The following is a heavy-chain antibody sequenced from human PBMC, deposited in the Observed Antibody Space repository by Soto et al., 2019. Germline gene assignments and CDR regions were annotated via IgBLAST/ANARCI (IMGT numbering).Heavy chain of an antibody. CDR2: IRSKANSYAT. CDR3: TRPYWNYVPGDY. J-gene: IGHJ4*02. CDR1: GFTFSGSA. V-gene: IGHV3-73*01. D-gene: IGHD1-7*01. Sequence: EVQLVESGGGLVQPGGSLKLSCAASGFTFSGSAMHWVRQASGKGLEWVGRIRSKANSYATAYAASVKGRFTISRDDSKNTAYLQMNSLKTEDTAVYYCTRPYWNYVPGDYWGQGTLVTVSS.